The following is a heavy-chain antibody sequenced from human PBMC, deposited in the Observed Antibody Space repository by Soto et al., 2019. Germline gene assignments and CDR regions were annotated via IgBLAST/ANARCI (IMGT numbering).Heavy chain of an antibody. V-gene: IGHV4-31*01. Sequence: QVQLQESGPGLVKPSQTLSLICTVSGGSINSGGYYWNWIRPHPGKGLEWIGYIFYSGSTYYNPFLRSQVTTSTDTSDNHLALKLSSVTAAEGAVYSSPRGDRQYGYSIIWVFDYWGQGTLVNVSS. CDR2: IFYSGST. CDR3: PRGDRQYGYSIIWVFDY. D-gene: IGHD6-13*01. J-gene: IGHJ4*02. CDR1: GGSINSGGYY.